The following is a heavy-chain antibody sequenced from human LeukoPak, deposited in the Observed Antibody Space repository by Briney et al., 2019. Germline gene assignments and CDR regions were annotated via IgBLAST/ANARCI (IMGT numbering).Heavy chain of an antibody. CDR2: IYPGDSDT. J-gene: IGHJ3*02. CDR1: EYSFTSCW. CDR3: ARQLVGATLRSAFDI. Sequence: GESLKISCKGSEYSFTSCWIGWVRQMPGKGLEWMGIIYPGDSDTRYRPSFQGQVTISADKSISTAYLQWSSLKASDTAMYYCARQLVGATLRSAFDIWGQGTMVTVSS. D-gene: IGHD1-26*01. V-gene: IGHV5-51*01.